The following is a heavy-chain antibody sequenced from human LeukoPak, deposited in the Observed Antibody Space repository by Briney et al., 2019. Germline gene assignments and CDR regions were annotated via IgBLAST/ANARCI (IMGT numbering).Heavy chain of an antibody. V-gene: IGHV3-23*01. CDR3: AKDRGSRGYSSGHGAFDI. Sequence: GGSLRLSCAASGFTFDSYGMSWVRQAPGKGLEWVSAISGSGGSTYYADSVKGRFTISRDNSRNTLYLQMNSLRAEDTAVYYCAKDRGSRGYSSGHGAFDIWGQGTMVTVSS. D-gene: IGHD6-19*01. J-gene: IGHJ3*02. CDR1: GFTFDSYG. CDR2: ISGSGGST.